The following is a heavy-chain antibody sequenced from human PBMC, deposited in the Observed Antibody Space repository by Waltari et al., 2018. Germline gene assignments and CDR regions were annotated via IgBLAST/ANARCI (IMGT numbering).Heavy chain of an antibody. CDR3: AGYYGDPLDY. V-gene: IGHV4-38-2*01. CDR2: IYHSGST. Sequence: QVQLQESGPGLVKPSETLSLTCAVSGYSISSGYYWVWIRQPPGKGLVWIGSIYHSGSTYDNPPLKGRVTISVDTSKNQFSLKLGSWTAADTAVYYCAGYYGDPLDYWGQGTLVTVSS. D-gene: IGHD4-17*01. J-gene: IGHJ4*02. CDR1: GYSISSGYY.